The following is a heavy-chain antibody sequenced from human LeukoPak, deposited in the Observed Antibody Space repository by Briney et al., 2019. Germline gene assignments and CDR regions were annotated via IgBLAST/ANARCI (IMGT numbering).Heavy chain of an antibody. Sequence: GRSLRLSCAAPGFTFDDYAMHWVRQAPGKGLEWVSGISWNSGSIGYADSVKGRFTISRDNAKNSLYLQMNSLRAEDTALYYCAKGGYGELVHFDYWGQGTLVTVSS. V-gene: IGHV3-9*01. CDR1: GFTFDDYA. J-gene: IGHJ4*02. CDR2: ISWNSGSI. CDR3: AKGGYGELVHFDY. D-gene: IGHD6-6*01.